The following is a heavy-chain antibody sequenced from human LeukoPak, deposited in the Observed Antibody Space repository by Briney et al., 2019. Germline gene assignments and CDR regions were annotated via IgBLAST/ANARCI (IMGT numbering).Heavy chain of an antibody. CDR3: AGDRAQYYDDAFDI. D-gene: IGHD3-3*01. CDR2: IKPDGSDV. Sequence: PGGSLRLPCAASGFTFNIYWMSWVRQAPGKGLEWVANIKPDGSDVYYLDSVKGRFTISRDNAQNSLYLQMNTLRVEDTAVYYCAGDRAQYYDDAFDIWGQGTMVTVSS. CDR1: GFTFNIYW. V-gene: IGHV3-7*01. J-gene: IGHJ3*02.